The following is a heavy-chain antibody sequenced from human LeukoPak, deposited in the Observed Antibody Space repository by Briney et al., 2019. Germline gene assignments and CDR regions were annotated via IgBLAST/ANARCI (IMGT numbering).Heavy chain of an antibody. CDR3: ARWLWLRRAIFDY. J-gene: IGHJ4*02. D-gene: IGHD5-18*01. CDR1: GGSFSGYY. Sequence: SDTLSLTCAVYGGSFSGYYWSWIRQPPGKGLEWIGEINHSGSTNYNPSLKSRVTISVDTSKNQFSLKLSSVTAADTAVYYCARWLWLRRAIFDYWGQGTLVTVSS. CDR2: INHSGST. V-gene: IGHV4-34*01.